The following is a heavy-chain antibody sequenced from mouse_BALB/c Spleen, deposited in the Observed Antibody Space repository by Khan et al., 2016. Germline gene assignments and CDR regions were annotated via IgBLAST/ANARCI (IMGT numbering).Heavy chain of an antibody. CDR2: ISYDGSN. V-gene: IGHV3-6*02. Sequence: EVQLQESGPGLVKPSQSLSLTCSVTGYSITSGYYWNWIRQFPGNKLEWMGYISYDGSNNYNPSLKNRISITRDTSKNQFFLKLNSVTTEEIATYYCARAWYFDYWGQGTTLTVSS. J-gene: IGHJ2*01. CDR3: ARAWYFDY. CDR1: GYSITSGYY.